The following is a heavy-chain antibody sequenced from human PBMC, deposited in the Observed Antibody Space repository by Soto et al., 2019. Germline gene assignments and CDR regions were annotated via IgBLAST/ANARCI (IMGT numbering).Heavy chain of an antibody. CDR2: VYYNGGT. CDR3: ARHPTEWLGYSFDF. V-gene: IGHV4-39*01. Sequence: SPALPLPTPFSAVSILRSRYYCGLIRHPPGKGLDWIGSVYYNGGTYYSPSLKSRVTLSMDTSNNHFSLKLSSVTAADTAVEDCARHPTEWLGYSFDFWGQGTRVT. D-gene: IGHD6-19*01. J-gene: IGHJ4*02. CDR1: AVSILRSRYY.